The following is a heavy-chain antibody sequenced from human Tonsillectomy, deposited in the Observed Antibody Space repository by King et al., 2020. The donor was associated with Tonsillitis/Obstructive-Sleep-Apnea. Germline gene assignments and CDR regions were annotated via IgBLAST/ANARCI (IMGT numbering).Heavy chain of an antibody. CDR3: ARLESEDIVVVPAAISI. D-gene: IGHD2-2*02. CDR1: GGSISSSSYY. Sequence: QLQESGPGLVKPSETLSLTCTVSGGSISSSSYYWGWIRQPPGKGLEWIGSIYYSGSTYYNPSLKSRVTISVDTSKNQFSLKLSSVTAADTAVNYCARLESEDIVVVPAAISIWGQGTMVTVSS. J-gene: IGHJ3*02. CDR2: IYYSGST. V-gene: IGHV4-39*01.